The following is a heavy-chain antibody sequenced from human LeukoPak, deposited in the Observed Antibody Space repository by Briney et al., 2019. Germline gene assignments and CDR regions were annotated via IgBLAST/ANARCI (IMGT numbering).Heavy chain of an antibody. Sequence: SETLSLTCTVSGGSISSSSYYWGWIRQPPGKGLEWIGSIYYSGSTYYNPSLKSRVTISVDASKNQFSLKLSSVTAADTAVYYCARIPIVVVVAATMDAFDIWGQGTMVTVSS. J-gene: IGHJ3*02. CDR1: GGSISSSSYY. V-gene: IGHV4-39*07. CDR2: IYYSGST. CDR3: ARIPIVVVVAATMDAFDI. D-gene: IGHD2-15*01.